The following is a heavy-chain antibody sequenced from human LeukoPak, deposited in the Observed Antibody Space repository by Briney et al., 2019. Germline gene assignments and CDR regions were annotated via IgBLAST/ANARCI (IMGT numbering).Heavy chain of an antibody. CDR1: GVSMNDYY. J-gene: IGHJ5*02. CDR3: ARDRYCIGGICYSGRFDP. Sequence: SETLSLTCTVSGVSMNDYYWSWIRQPPGKGLEWIGYMYYSGSTNYNPSLKSRVSISIDTSKNQFSLKLSSVTAADTAVYYCARDRYCIGGICYSGRFDPWGRGTLVTVSS. V-gene: IGHV4-59*01. D-gene: IGHD2-15*01. CDR2: MYYSGST.